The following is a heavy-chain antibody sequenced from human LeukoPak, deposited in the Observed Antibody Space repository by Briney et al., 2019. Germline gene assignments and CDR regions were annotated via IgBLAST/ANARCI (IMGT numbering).Heavy chain of an antibody. CDR1: GGSISSGDYY. D-gene: IGHD5-18*01. Sequence: SETLSLTCTVSGGSISSGDYYWSWIRQPPGKGLEWIGYIYYSGSTYYNPSLKSRVTISVDTSKNQFFLKLSSVTAADTAVYYCARDSGNTAMVYYYYGMDVWGQGTTVTVSS. J-gene: IGHJ6*02. CDR2: IYYSGST. CDR3: ARDSGNTAMVYYYYGMDV. V-gene: IGHV4-30-4*01.